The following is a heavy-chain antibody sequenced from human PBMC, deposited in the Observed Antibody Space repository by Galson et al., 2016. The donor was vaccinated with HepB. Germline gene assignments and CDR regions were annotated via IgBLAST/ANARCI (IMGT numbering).Heavy chain of an antibody. Sequence: SVKVSCKASGYTFSSYTIHWVRQAPGQRLEWMGWINTGNGDTRYSQNFQGRVIITRDTSASTAYMVLSSLRSDDTAVYYCARYNEYVWGTYRRYYYGLDVWGQGTTVIVSS. CDR3: ARYNEYVWGTYRRYYYGLDV. D-gene: IGHD3-16*02. V-gene: IGHV1-3*04. J-gene: IGHJ6*02. CDR2: INTGNGDT. CDR1: GYTFSSYT.